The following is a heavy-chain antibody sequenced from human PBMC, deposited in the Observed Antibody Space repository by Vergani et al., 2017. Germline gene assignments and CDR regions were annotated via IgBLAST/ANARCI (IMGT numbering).Heavy chain of an antibody. CDR2: ISGSGGST. J-gene: IGHJ4*02. V-gene: IGHV3-23*01. CDR3: AKGSYYDSSGPIDY. D-gene: IGHD3-22*01. Sequence: EVQLLESGGGLVQPGGSLRLSCAASGFTFSSHAMSWVRQAPGKGLEWVSAISGSGGSTYYADSVKGRFTISRDNSKNTLYLQMNSLRAEDTAVYYCAKGSYYDSSGPIDYWGRGTLVTVSS. CDR1: GFTFSSHA.